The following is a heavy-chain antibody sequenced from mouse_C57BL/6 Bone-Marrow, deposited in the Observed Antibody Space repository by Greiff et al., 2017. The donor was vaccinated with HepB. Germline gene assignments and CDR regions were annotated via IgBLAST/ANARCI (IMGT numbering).Heavy chain of an antibody. J-gene: IGHJ3*01. CDR2: IYPGDGDT. Sequence: QVQLQQSGPELVKPGASVKISCKASGYAFSSSWMNGVKQRPGKGLEWIGRIYPGDGDTNYNGKFKGKATLTADKSSSTAYMQRSSLTSEDSAVYFCARYYGSGGFAYWGQGTLVTVSA. CDR3: ARYYGSGGFAY. D-gene: IGHD1-1*01. V-gene: IGHV1-82*01. CDR1: GYAFSSSW.